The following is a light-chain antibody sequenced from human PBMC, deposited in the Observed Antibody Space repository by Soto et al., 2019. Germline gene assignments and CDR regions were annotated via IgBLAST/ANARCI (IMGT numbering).Light chain of an antibody. CDR1: STDVGGYNY. CDR3: SSYSSRSAVA. J-gene: IGLJ1*01. Sequence: QSVLTQPASVSGSPGQSITISCTGTSTDVGGYNYVSWYQQHPGKAPKLMIYDVSNRPSGVSHRFSGSKSGNAASLTISGLPDEDEDDYYWSSYSSRSAVAFGAGTKLTVL. V-gene: IGLV2-14*01. CDR2: DVS.